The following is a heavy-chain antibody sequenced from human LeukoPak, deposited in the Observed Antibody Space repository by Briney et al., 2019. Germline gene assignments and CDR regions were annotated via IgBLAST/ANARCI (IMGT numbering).Heavy chain of an antibody. CDR1: GGTFSSYA. Sequence: AASVKVSCKASGGTFSSYAISWVRQAPGQGLEWMGGIIPIFGTANYAQKFQGRVTITADESTSTAYMELSSLRSEDTAVYYCARGKNTYYYDSSGSDYWGQGTLVTVSS. CDR2: IIPIFGTA. J-gene: IGHJ4*02. V-gene: IGHV1-69*13. D-gene: IGHD3-22*01. CDR3: ARGKNTYYYDSSGSDY.